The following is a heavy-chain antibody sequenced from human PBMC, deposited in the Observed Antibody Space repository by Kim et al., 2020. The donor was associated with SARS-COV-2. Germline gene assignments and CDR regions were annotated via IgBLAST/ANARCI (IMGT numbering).Heavy chain of an antibody. V-gene: IGHV1-8*01. Sequence: ASVKVSCKASGYTFTSYDINWVRQATGQGLEWMGWMNPNSGNTGYAQKFQGRVTMTRNTSISTAYMELSSLRSEDTAVYYCARKTEQWLVGYYYYGMDVWGQGTTVTVSS. CDR2: MNPNSGNT. CDR1: GYTFTSYD. J-gene: IGHJ6*02. D-gene: IGHD6-19*01. CDR3: ARKTEQWLVGYYYYGMDV.